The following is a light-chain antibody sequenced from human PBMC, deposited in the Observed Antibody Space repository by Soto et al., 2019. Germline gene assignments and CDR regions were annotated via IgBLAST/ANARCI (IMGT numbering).Light chain of an antibody. J-gene: IGKJ4*01. Sequence: EIVLTQSPGTLSLSPGERATLSCRASQSVSSYLAWYQQKRGQAPRLLISGASSRATGIPDRFGGSGSGTDFTFASRALEPEEFAVYDCQQYRSSPGTFGGGTKVEIK. CDR2: GAS. CDR1: QSVSSY. CDR3: QQYRSSPGT. V-gene: IGKV3-20*01.